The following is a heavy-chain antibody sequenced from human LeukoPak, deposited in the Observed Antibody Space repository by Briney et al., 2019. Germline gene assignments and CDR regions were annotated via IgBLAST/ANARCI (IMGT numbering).Heavy chain of an antibody. CDR2: IIPIFGTA. CDR3: AIGWNDGGDY. D-gene: IGHD1-1*01. Sequence: ASVKVSCKASGGTFSSYAISWVRQAPGQGLEWMGGIIPIFGTANYAQKFQGRVTMTEDTSTDTAYMELSSLRSEDTAAYYCAIGWNDGGDYWGQGTLVTVSS. CDR1: GGTFSSYA. J-gene: IGHJ4*02. V-gene: IGHV1-69*06.